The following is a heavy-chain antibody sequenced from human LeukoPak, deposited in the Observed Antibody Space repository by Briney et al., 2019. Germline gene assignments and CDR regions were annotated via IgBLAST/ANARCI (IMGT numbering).Heavy chain of an antibody. CDR2: IYYSGST. Sequence: PSETLSLTCTVSGGSINSYYWSWIRQPPGKGLEWIGYIYYSGSTNYNPSLKSRVTISVDTSKNQFSLKLSSVTAADTAVYYRARDQRWFDPWGQGTLGTVSS. CDR1: GGSINSYY. J-gene: IGHJ5*02. CDR3: ARDQRWFDP. V-gene: IGHV4-59*01.